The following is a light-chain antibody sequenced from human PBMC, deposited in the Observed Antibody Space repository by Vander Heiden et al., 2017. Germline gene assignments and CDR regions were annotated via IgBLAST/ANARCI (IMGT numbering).Light chain of an antibody. J-gene: IGKJ1*01. Sequence: DIVMPQSPATLSVSPGERATLSCRASQSVSNNLAWYQQKPGQAPRLLIYGASTRATGIPARFSGSGSGTEFTLTISSLQSEDFAVYYCQQYSDWPRTFGQGTRVEI. CDR3: QQYSDWPRT. V-gene: IGKV3-15*01. CDR1: QSVSNN. CDR2: GAS.